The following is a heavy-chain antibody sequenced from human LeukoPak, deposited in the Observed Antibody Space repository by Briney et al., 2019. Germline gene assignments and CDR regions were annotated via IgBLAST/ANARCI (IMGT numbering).Heavy chain of an antibody. CDR3: ASEKALWKRPDTYYDILTGRGRFDY. CDR1: GGTFSSYA. J-gene: IGHJ4*02. Sequence: SVKVSCKASGGTFSSYAISWVRQAPGQGLEWMGRIIPILGIANYAQKFQGRVTITADKSTSTAYMELSSLRSEDTAVYYCASEKALWKRPDTYYDILTGRGRFDYWGQGTLVTVSS. V-gene: IGHV1-69*04. D-gene: IGHD3-9*01. CDR2: IIPILGIA.